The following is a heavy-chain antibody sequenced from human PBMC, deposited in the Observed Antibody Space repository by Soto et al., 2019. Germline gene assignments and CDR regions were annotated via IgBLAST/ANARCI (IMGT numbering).Heavy chain of an antibody. CDR1: GFTVSSNY. V-gene: IGHV3-53*01. CDR2: IYSGGST. Sequence: EVQLVESGGGLIQPGGSLRLSCVASGFTVSSNYMSWVRQAPGKGLEWVSVIYSGGSTYYADSVKGRFTISRDNSKNTLYLQMNSLRAEDTAVYYCARDPRWELPHDAFDIWGQGTMVTVSS. D-gene: IGHD1-26*01. J-gene: IGHJ3*02. CDR3: ARDPRWELPHDAFDI.